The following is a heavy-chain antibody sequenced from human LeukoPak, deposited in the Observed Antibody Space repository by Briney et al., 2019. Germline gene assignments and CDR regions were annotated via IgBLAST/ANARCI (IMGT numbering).Heavy chain of an antibody. CDR2: IYSGVTA. J-gene: IGHJ4*02. D-gene: IGHD6-19*01. Sequence: GGSLRLSCAASGLTVNSDYMSWVRQAPGKGLERISIIYSGVTAYYADSVQGIFTISRDHSKNTLYLQMNSLRAEDTAVYYCASSGWKGGLAFDYWGQGARVAVSS. CDR3: ASSGWKGGLAFDY. V-gene: IGHV3-66*01. CDR1: GLTVNSDY.